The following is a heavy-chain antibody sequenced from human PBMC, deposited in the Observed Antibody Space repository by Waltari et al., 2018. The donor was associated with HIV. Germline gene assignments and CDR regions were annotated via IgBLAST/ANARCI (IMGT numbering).Heavy chain of an antibody. J-gene: IGHJ5*02. V-gene: IGHV3-21*01. Sequence: EVQLVESGGGPVKPGGSLRLSGRAYGLTLNSYSLNWVRQAPGKGLEWISSISSSGTFTHYADSVKGRFTISRDNANKSVYLQMNSLRAEDTAVYYCARDSRDNSWSLNFFDPWGQGTLVTVSS. CDR2: ISSSGTFT. CDR3: ARDSRDNSWSLNFFDP. D-gene: IGHD6-13*01. CDR1: GLTLNSYS.